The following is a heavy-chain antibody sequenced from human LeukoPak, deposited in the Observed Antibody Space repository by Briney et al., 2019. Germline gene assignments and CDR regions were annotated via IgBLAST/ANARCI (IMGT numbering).Heavy chain of an antibody. V-gene: IGHV3-53*01. CDR3: ARDLAGTTDY. CDR2: IYSGAST. D-gene: IGHD1-1*01. J-gene: IGHJ4*02. Sequence: GRSLRLSCAASGFTVSGNYMSWVSQAPGKGLEWVSLIYSGASTYYADSVKGRFTTSTDNSKNTVYLQMNSLTAGDTAVYYCARDLAGTTDYWGQGTLVSVSS. CDR1: GFTVSGNY.